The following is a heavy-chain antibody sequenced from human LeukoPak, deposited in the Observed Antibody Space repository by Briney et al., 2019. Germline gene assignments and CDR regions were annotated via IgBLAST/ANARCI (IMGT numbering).Heavy chain of an antibody. CDR3: ARDPEGYSGYDYYFDY. J-gene: IGHJ4*02. D-gene: IGHD5-12*01. CDR1: GYTFTGYY. V-gene: IGHV1-46*01. Sequence: GASVKVSCKASGYTFTGYYMHWVRQAPGQGLEWMGIINPSGGSTSYAQKFQGRVTMTRDMSTSTVYMELSSLRSEDTAVYYCARDPEGYSGYDYYFDYWGQGTLVTVSS. CDR2: INPSGGST.